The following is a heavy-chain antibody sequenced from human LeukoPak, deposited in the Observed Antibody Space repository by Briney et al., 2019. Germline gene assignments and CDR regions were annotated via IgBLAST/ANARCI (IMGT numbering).Heavy chain of an antibody. CDR3: ARLRGLDNWNDVGGYYYYYGMDV. CDR1: GGSISSSSYY. CDR2: IYYSGST. V-gene: IGHV4-39*01. J-gene: IGHJ6*02. Sequence: SETLSLTCTVSGGSISSSSYYWGWIRQPPGKGLEWIGSIYYSGSTYYNPSLKSRVTISVDTSKNQFSLKLSSVTAADTAVYYCARLRGLDNWNDVGGYYYYYGMDVWGQGTTVTVSS. D-gene: IGHD1-1*01.